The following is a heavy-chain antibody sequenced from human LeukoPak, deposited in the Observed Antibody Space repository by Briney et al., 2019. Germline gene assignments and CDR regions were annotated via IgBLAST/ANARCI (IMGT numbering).Heavy chain of an antibody. J-gene: IGHJ5*02. CDR2: IYYSGST. Sequence: PSETLSLTCTVSGGSISSSSYYWGWIRQPPGKGLEWIGSIYYSGSTYYNPSLKSRVTISVDTSKNQFSLKLSSVTAADTAVYYCARQHGGSYPRGGNWFDPWGQGTLVTVSS. V-gene: IGHV4-39*01. CDR3: ARQHGGSYPRGGNWFDP. D-gene: IGHD1-26*01. CDR1: GGSISSSSYY.